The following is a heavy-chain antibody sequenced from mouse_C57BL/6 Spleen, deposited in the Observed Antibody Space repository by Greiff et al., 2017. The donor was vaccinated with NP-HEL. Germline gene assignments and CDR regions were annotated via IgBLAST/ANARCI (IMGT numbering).Heavy chain of an antibody. CDR1: GYTFTDYY. J-gene: IGHJ2*01. Sequence: EVQLQQSGPELVKPGASVKISCKASGYTFTDYYMNWVKQSHGKSLEWIGDINPNNGGTSYNQKFKGKATLTVDKSSSTAYMELRSLTSEDSAVYYCAMGDGYSYFDYWGQGTTLTVSS. D-gene: IGHD2-3*01. CDR2: INPNNGGT. V-gene: IGHV1-26*01. CDR3: AMGDGYSYFDY.